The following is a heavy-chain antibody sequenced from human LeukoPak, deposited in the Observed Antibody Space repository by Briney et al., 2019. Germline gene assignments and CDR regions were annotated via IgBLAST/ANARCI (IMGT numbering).Heavy chain of an antibody. CDR3: ARGEDYYDSSGLPHDAFDV. Sequence: GGSLRLSCAASGFTFSSNWMNWVRQAPGKGLEWLANIKEDGSEKYYVDSAKGRFTISRDNAKNSLYLQMNSLRAEDTAVYYCARGEDYYDSSGLPHDAFDVWGQGTMVTVSS. D-gene: IGHD3-22*01. CDR1: GFTFSSNW. J-gene: IGHJ3*01. V-gene: IGHV3-7*01. CDR2: IKEDGSEK.